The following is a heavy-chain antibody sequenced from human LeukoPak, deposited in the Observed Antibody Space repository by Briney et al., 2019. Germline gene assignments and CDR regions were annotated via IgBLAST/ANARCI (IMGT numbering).Heavy chain of an antibody. CDR1: GDFITAYY. V-gene: IGHV4-59*01. Sequence: SETLSLTCTVSGDFITAYYWSWIRQPPGKGLEWIGYVYYTGSTEYNPSLRSRVTISLEMSKHQFSLDLASVTAADTAVYYCATNTGTVFDYWGQGALVTVSS. J-gene: IGHJ4*02. CDR3: ATNTGTVFDY. CDR2: VYYTGST. D-gene: IGHD7-27*01.